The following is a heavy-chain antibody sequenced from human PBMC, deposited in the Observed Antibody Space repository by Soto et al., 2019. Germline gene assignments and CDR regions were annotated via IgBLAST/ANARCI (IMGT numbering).Heavy chain of an antibody. CDR3: ARWVWGYCSGGSCYSNYYFDY. V-gene: IGHV4-39*01. CDR1: GGSISSSSYY. J-gene: IGHJ4*02. D-gene: IGHD2-15*01. Sequence: SGTLSLTCTVSGGSISSSSYYWGWIRQPPGKGLEWIGSIYYSGSTYYNPSLKSRVTISVDTSKNQFSLKLSSVTAADTAVYYCARWVWGYCSGGSCYSNYYFDYWGQGTLVNVSS. CDR2: IYYSGST.